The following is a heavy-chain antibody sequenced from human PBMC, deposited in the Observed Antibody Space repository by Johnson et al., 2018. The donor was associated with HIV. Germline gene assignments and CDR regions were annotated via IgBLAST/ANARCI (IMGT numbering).Heavy chain of an antibody. V-gene: IGHV3-11*04. D-gene: IGHD1-26*01. Sequence: QVRLVESGGALVKPGGSLRLSCTASGFTFSDFYMSWIRQAPGKGLEWVSYISTSGSNIYYADSVRGRFTISRDNAKNSLYLQMNFLRPEDTAVYYCARFMGSTWSDASDIWGQGTMVTVSS. CDR3: ARFMGSTWSDASDI. CDR1: GFTFSDFY. J-gene: IGHJ3*02. CDR2: ISTSGSNI.